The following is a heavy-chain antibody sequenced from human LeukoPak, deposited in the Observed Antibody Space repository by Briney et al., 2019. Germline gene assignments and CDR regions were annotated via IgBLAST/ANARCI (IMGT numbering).Heavy chain of an antibody. CDR3: ARGPRGYSYGSPLYGMDV. CDR2: INHSGST. D-gene: IGHD5-18*01. J-gene: IGHJ6*02. Sequence: SETLSLTCAVYGGSFSGYYWSWIRQPPGKGLEWIGEINHSGSTNYNPSLKSRVTISVDTSKNQFSLKLSSVTAADTAAYYCARGPRGYSYGSPLYGMDVWGQGTTVTVSS. V-gene: IGHV4-34*01. CDR1: GGSFSGYY.